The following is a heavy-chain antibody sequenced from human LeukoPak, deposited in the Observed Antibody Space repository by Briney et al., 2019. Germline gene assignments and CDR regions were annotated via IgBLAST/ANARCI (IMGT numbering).Heavy chain of an antibody. V-gene: IGHV4-34*01. CDR3: ARGLYITIFGVVISGYYFDY. D-gene: IGHD3-3*01. J-gene: IGHJ4*02. CDR2: INHSGST. CDR1: GGSFSGYY. Sequence: SETLSLTCAVYGGSFSGYYWSWIRQPPGKGLEWIGEINHSGSTNYNPSLKSRVTISVDTSKNQFSLKLSSVTAADTAVYYCARGLYITIFGVVISGYYFDYWGQRTLVTVSS.